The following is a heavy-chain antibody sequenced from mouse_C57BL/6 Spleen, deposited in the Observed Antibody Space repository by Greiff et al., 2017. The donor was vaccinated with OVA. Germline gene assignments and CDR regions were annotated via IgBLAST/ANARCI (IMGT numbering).Heavy chain of an antibody. Sequence: QVQLQQSGAELARPGASVKLSCKASGYTFTSYGISWVKQRTGQGLEWIGEIYPRSGNTYYNEKFKGKATLTADKSSSTAYMQLRSLTSEDAAVYFCARRRHDYGCDDWGKGPTLTVSS. CDR3: ARRRHDYGCDD. CDR2: IYPRSGNT. V-gene: IGHV1-81*01. CDR1: GYTFTSYG. J-gene: IGHJ2*01. D-gene: IGHD2-4*01.